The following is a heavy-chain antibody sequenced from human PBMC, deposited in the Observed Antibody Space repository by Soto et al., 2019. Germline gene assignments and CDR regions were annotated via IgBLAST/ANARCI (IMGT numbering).Heavy chain of an antibody. CDR1: GYIFTDHL. CDR2: VHPDSGGT. Sequence: ALVKVSCKTSGYIFTDHLIHWVRQSPGQGLQWVGWVHPDSGGTNVAQAFQDRVTMTADTSITTAYMDLARLRPDDTAIFYCARGAQGFFPVSGIYFYFDHWGQGTPVTVSS. D-gene: IGHD3-22*01. CDR3: ARGAQGFFPVSGIYFYFDH. J-gene: IGHJ4*02. V-gene: IGHV1-2*02.